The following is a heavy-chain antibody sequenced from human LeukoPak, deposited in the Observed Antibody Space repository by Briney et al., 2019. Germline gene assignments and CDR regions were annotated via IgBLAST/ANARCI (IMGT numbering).Heavy chain of an antibody. CDR2: ISGSGGST. J-gene: IGHJ6*03. CDR1: GLTFSSYG. V-gene: IGHV3-23*01. Sequence: GGTLRLSCAASGLTFSSYGMSWVRQAPGKGLEWVSAISGSGGSTYYADSVKGRFTISRDNSKNTLYLQVNSLRAGDTAVYHCARDARVGATLHYYYDYMDVWGNGTTVTVSS. CDR3: ARDARVGATLHYYYDYMDV. D-gene: IGHD1-26*01.